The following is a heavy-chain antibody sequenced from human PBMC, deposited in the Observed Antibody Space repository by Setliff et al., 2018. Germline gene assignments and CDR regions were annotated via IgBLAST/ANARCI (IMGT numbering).Heavy chain of an antibody. CDR1: GASISSGGYY. CDR3: ARSPSSGSYWNPRPFYSDY. CDR2: ISPSGST. Sequence: LSLTCTVSGASISSGGYYWTWIRQPAGKELEWIGHISPSGSTTYNPSLKSRVTISPDTSKNHFSLKVDSVTAADTALYYCARSPSSGSYWNPRPFYSDYWGQGTLVTVSS. J-gene: IGHJ4*02. V-gene: IGHV4-61*09. D-gene: IGHD3-10*01.